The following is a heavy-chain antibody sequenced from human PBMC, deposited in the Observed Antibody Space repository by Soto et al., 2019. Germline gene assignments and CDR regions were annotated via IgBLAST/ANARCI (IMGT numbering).Heavy chain of an antibody. D-gene: IGHD2-21*02. V-gene: IGHV4-39*01. CDR2: IFFNGGA. Sequence: SETLSLTCAVSGGSLSSTSYYWAWIRQPPGKVLEWIGSIFFNGGAYYNPSLESRVTISVDTSKKQFSLRLRSVTAADTAVYYCARVNLAYCGGDCYTFDPWGQGTLVTVSS. J-gene: IGHJ5*02. CDR3: ARVNLAYCGGDCYTFDP. CDR1: GGSLSSTSYY.